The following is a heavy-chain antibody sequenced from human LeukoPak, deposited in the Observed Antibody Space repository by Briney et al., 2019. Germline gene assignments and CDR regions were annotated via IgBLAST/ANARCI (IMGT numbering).Heavy chain of an antibody. D-gene: IGHD6-13*01. CDR3: AKDLGYSSSGVVY. Sequence: GGSLRLSCAASGFTFSSYGMHWVRQAPGKGLEWVAVIWYDGSNKYYADSVKGRFTISRDNSKNTLYLQMNSLRAEDTAVYYCAKDLGYSSSGVVYRGQGTLVTVSS. J-gene: IGHJ4*02. V-gene: IGHV3-33*06. CDR1: GFTFSSYG. CDR2: IWYDGSNK.